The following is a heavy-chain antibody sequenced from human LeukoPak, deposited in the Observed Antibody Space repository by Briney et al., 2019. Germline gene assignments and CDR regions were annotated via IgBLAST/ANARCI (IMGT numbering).Heavy chain of an antibody. J-gene: IGHJ4*02. Sequence: SQTLSLTCAVSGGSISSGGYSWSWIRQPPGKGLEWIGYIYHSGSTYYNPSLKSRVTISVDRSKNQFSLKLSSVTAADTAVYYCARVRWLQFDYWGQGTLVTVSS. CDR1: GGSISSGGYS. CDR3: ARVRWLQFDY. D-gene: IGHD5-24*01. CDR2: IYHSGST. V-gene: IGHV4-30-2*01.